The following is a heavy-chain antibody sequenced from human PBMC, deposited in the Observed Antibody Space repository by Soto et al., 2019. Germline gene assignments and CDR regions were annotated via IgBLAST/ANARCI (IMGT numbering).Heavy chain of an antibody. CDR2: IYYSGST. J-gene: IGHJ6*02. Sequence: QEQQQESGPRLVKPSQTLSLTCTVSGGSISSGGYYWSWIRQHPGKGLEWIGYIYYSGSTYYNPSLKSRVTISVDTSKNQFSLNLSSVTAADTAVYYCAKEEMVRGDPLGGMDVWGQGTTVTVSS. D-gene: IGHD3-10*01. V-gene: IGHV4-31*03. CDR1: GGSISSGGYY. CDR3: AKEEMVRGDPLGGMDV.